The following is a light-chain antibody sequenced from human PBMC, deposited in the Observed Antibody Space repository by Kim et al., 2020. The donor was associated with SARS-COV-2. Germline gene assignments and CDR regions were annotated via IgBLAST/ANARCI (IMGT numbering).Light chain of an antibody. V-gene: IGLV3-21*04. CDR3: QVWDSSSDPLYV. CDR2: YDS. CDR1: NNGSKR. J-gene: IGLJ1*01. Sequence: PGKTARITCGGNNNGSKRVQWYQQKPGQAPVLVIYYDSDRPSGIPERFSGSNSGNTATLTISRVEAGDEADYYCQVWDSSSDPLYVFGTGTKVTVL.